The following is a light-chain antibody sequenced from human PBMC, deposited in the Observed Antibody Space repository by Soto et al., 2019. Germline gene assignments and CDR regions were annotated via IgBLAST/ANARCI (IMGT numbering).Light chain of an antibody. CDR1: SSDVGGYKY. Sequence: ALTQPRSVSGSPGQSVTISCTGTSSDVGGYKYVSWYQQHPGKVPKLMMFDVSERPSGVPDRFSGSKSGNTASLSISGLQAEDEADYYCCAYAGSYTVLFGGGTKLTVL. V-gene: IGLV2-11*01. CDR2: DVS. J-gene: IGLJ2*01. CDR3: CAYAGSYTVL.